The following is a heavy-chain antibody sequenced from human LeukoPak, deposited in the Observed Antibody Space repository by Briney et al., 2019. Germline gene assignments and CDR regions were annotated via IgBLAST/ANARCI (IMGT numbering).Heavy chain of an antibody. V-gene: IGHV3-21*01. CDR3: ARDGERDYVWGSGPQSAFDI. Sequence: PGGSLRLSCAASGLTFSSYSMNWVRQAPGKGLEWVSCISSSSSYIYYADSVKGRFTISRDNAKNSLYLQMNSLRAEDTAVYYCARDGERDYVWGSGPQSAFDIWGQGTMVTVSS. CDR2: ISSSSSYI. CDR1: GLTFSSYS. D-gene: IGHD3-16*01. J-gene: IGHJ3*02.